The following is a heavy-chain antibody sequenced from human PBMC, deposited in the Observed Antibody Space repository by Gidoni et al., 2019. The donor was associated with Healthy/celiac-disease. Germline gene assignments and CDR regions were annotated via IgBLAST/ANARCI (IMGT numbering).Heavy chain of an antibody. CDR1: GFTFGDYA. V-gene: IGHV3-49*04. D-gene: IGHD3-22*01. CDR3: TREKYYYDSSGYYVDY. J-gene: IGHJ4*02. CDR2: IRSKAYGGTT. Sequence: EVQLVESGGGLVQPGRSLRLSCTASGFTFGDYAMSWVRQAPGKGLEWVGFIRSKAYGGTTEYAASVKGRFTISRDDSKSIAYLQMNSLKTEDTAVYYCTREKYYYDSSGYYVDYWGQGTLVTVSS.